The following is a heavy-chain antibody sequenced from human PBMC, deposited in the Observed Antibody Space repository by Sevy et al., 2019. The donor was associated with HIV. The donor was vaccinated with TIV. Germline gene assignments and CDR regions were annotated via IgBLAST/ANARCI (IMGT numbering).Heavy chain of an antibody. CDR3: ARETTKGGYYYYGMDV. D-gene: IGHD1-1*01. Sequence: GGSLRLSCAASGFTVSSNYMSWVRQAPGKGLEWVSVIYSGGSTYYADSVKGRFTISRDKSKNTLYLQMNSLRAEDTAVYYCARETTKGGYYYYGMDVWGQGTTVTVSS. CDR1: GFTVSSNY. V-gene: IGHV3-53*01. CDR2: IYSGGST. J-gene: IGHJ6*02.